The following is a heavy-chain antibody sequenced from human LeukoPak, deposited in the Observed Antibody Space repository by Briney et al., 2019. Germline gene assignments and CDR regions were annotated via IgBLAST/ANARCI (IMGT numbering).Heavy chain of an antibody. Sequence: ASVKVSCKAPGYTFTSYYMHWVRQAPGQGLEWMGIINPSGGSTSYAQKFQGRVTMTRDTSTSTVYMELSSLRSEDTAVYYCAGNFDWLLRLDYWGQGTLVTVSS. J-gene: IGHJ4*02. D-gene: IGHD3-9*01. CDR2: INPSGGST. CDR1: GYTFTSYY. CDR3: AGNFDWLLRLDY. V-gene: IGHV1-46*01.